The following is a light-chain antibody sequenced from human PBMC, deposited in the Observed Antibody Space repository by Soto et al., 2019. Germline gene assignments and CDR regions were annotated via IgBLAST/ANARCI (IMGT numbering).Light chain of an antibody. CDR3: LQDYNYPWT. J-gene: IGKJ1*01. V-gene: IGKV1-6*01. CDR2: AAS. Sequence: AIQMTQSPSSLSASVGDRVTITCRASQGISSDLGWYQQKPGKAPKLLIYAASSLHSGVPSRFSGSGSGTDFTLTNSSLQPEDFATYDCLQDYNYPWTFGQGTEVEIK. CDR1: QGISSD.